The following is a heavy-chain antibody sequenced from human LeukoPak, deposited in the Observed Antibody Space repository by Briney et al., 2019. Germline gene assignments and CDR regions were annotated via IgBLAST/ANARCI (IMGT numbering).Heavy chain of an antibody. J-gene: IGHJ4*02. CDR1: GFTVSNNY. D-gene: IGHD5-18*01. Sequence: PGGSLRLSCAASGFTVSNNYMSWVRQAPGKGLEWVSLIYSGGSTYFADSVKGRFTISRDNSTNTLYLQMNSLRAEDTAMYYCARGLRGYKYGSDYWGQGTLVTVSS. CDR2: IYSGGST. V-gene: IGHV3-53*01. CDR3: ARGLRGYKYGSDY.